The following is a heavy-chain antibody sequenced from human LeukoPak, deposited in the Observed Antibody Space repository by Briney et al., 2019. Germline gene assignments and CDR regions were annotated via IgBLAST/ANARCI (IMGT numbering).Heavy chain of an antibody. Sequence: GGSLRLSCVASGFSVSDYSMNWVRQAPGKGLEWVSSINSRSNDIYYADSVKGRSTISRDNAKNSLYLQMNSLRAEDTAVYYCAKDGAWLRFDDWGQGILVTVSS. J-gene: IGHJ4*02. CDR1: GFSVSDYS. V-gene: IGHV3-21*06. CDR3: AKDGAWLRFDD. D-gene: IGHD5-12*01. CDR2: INSRSNDI.